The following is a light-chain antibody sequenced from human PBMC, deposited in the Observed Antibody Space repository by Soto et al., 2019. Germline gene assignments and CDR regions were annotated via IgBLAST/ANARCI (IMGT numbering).Light chain of an antibody. Sequence: QSVLTQPPSVSGAPGQRVTISCTGSSSNIGALYDVNWYQQLPGTAPKLLIYDNNNRPSGVPDRFSGSKSGTSASLAITGLQPEDEADYYCQSYDNSLSGQVVFGGGTKLTVL. CDR1: SSNIGALYD. CDR2: DNN. J-gene: IGLJ2*01. CDR3: QSYDNSLSGQVV. V-gene: IGLV1-40*01.